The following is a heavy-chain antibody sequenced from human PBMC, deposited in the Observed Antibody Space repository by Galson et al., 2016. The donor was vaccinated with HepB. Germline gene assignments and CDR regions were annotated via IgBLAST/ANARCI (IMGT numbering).Heavy chain of an antibody. Sequence: QSGAEVKKPGESLRISCKGSGYSFATYWISWVRQMPGKGLEWMGRIDPSDSYTNYSPSFQGHVTLPADTSIRTAYLHWASLKASDTAVYYSAVTSSGQYYFDFWGQGTLVTVSS. V-gene: IGHV5-10-1*01. D-gene: IGHD3-10*01. CDR3: AVTSSGQYYFDF. J-gene: IGHJ4*02. CDR2: IDPSDSYT. CDR1: GYSFATYW.